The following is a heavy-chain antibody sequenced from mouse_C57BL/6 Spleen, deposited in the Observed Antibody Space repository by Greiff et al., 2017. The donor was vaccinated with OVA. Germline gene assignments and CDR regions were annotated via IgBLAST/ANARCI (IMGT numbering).Heavy chain of an antibody. Sequence: VQLQQSGAELVRPGASVKLSCTASGFNINDYYMHWVKQRPEQGLEWIGRIDPEDGDTEYAPKVQGKATMTADTSSNTTYLQLSSLTSEDTAVYYCTTDYYGSSSFDVWGTGTTVTVSS. D-gene: IGHD1-1*01. CDR1: GFNINDYY. CDR3: TTDYYGSSSFDV. CDR2: IDPEDGDT. J-gene: IGHJ1*03. V-gene: IGHV14-1*01.